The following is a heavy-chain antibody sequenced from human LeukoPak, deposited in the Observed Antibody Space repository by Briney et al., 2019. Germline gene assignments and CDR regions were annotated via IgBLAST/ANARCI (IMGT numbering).Heavy chain of an antibody. CDR3: ASHQYYYDSSGYYGERYFDY. Sequence: GESLKISCKGSGYSFTSYWIGWVRQMPGKGLKWMGIIYPGDSDARYSPSFQGQVTISADKSISTAYLQWSSLKASDTAMYYCASHQYYYDSSGYYGERYFDYWGQGTLVTVSS. D-gene: IGHD3-22*01. CDR1: GYSFTSYW. V-gene: IGHV5-51*01. J-gene: IGHJ4*02. CDR2: IYPGDSDA.